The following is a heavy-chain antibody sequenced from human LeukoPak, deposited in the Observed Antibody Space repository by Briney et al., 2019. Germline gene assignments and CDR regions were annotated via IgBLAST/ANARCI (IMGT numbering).Heavy chain of an antibody. D-gene: IGHD1-7*01. CDR1: GYIFTSYG. CDR2: INPNSGGT. J-gene: IGHJ4*02. CDR3: ARVQAGTTFDY. V-gene: IGHV1-2*06. Sequence: ASVKVSCKASGYIFTSYGISWVRQAPGQGLEWMGRINPNSGGTNYAQKFQGRVTMTRDTSISTAYMELSRLRSDDTAVYYCARVQAGTTFDYWGQGTLVTVSS.